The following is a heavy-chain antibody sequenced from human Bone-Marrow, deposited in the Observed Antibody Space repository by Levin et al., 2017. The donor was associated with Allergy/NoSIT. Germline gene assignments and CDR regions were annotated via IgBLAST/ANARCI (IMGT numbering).Heavy chain of an antibody. CDR3: ARVNYKWNYFYYYGMDI. CDR2: FIPIFRTK. Sequence: GGSLRLSCKTIGGTFRYYAFSWVRQAPGQGLEWMGGFIPIFRTKNYAQKFVDRVTFSANESTSTVDMEMRSLTSADTATYYCARVNYKWNYFYYYGMDIWGQGTTLIVSS. J-gene: IGHJ6*02. D-gene: IGHD1-20*01. V-gene: IGHV1-69*01. CDR1: GGTFRYYA.